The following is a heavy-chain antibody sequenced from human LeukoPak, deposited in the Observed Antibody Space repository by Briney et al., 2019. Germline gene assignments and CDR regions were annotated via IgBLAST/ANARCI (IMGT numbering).Heavy chain of an antibody. CDR3: AKDPNSGYFNY. Sequence: GGSLRLSCAASGFTVSSNYMSWVRQAPGKGLEWVSVIYSGGSTYYADSVKGRFTISRDNSKNTLYLQMNSLRVEDTAVYYCAKDPNSGYFNYWGQGTLVTVSS. V-gene: IGHV3-53*05. CDR2: IYSGGST. CDR1: GFTVSSNY. D-gene: IGHD3-22*01. J-gene: IGHJ4*02.